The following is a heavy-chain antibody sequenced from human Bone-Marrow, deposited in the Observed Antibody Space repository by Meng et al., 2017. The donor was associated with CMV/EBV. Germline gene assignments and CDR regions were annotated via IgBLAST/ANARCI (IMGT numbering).Heavy chain of an antibody. J-gene: IGHJ6*02. CDR1: GLTFSSYW. Sequence: GGSLRLSFVVSGLTFSSYWMSWVRQAPGKGLEWVANINQDQSQKNYVDSVRGRFTISRDNAKNSLFLQMNSLRGEDTAVYYCARVAAAGRGMDVWGQGTKVTVSS. CDR2: INQDQSQK. V-gene: IGHV3-7*04. D-gene: IGHD6-13*01. CDR3: ARVAAAGRGMDV.